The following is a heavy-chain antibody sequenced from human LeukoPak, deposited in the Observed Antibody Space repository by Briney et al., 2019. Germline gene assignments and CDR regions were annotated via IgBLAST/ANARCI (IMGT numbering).Heavy chain of an antibody. D-gene: IGHD5-24*01. V-gene: IGHV5-51*01. CDR2: IYAGDSDT. Sequence: NRGESLKISCKGSGYSFTSYWIGWMRQMPGKGLEWMGIIYAGDSDTRYSPSFQGQVTISADESISTAYLQWSSLKASDTAMYYCARRLEMATTDFDYWGQGTLVTVSS. J-gene: IGHJ4*02. CDR1: GYSFTSYW. CDR3: ARRLEMATTDFDY.